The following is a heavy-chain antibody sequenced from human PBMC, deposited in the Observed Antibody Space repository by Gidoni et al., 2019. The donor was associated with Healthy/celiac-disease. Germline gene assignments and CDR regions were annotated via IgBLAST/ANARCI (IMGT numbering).Heavy chain of an antibody. J-gene: IGHJ6*02. D-gene: IGHD2-15*01. CDR3: ARDETYCSGGSCYFGLQYYYYYGMDV. CDR2: ISAYNGNT. V-gene: IGHV1-18*01. Sequence: QVQLVQSGAEVKKPGASVKVSCKASGYTFTSYGISWVRQAPGQGLEWMGWISAYNGNTNYAQKLQGRVTMTTDTSTSTAYMELRSLRSDDTAVYYCARDETYCSGGSCYFGLQYYYYYGMDVWGQGTTVTVSS. CDR1: GYTFTSYG.